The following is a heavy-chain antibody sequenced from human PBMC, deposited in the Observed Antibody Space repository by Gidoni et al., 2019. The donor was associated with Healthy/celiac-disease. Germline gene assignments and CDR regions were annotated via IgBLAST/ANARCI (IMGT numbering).Heavy chain of an antibody. CDR3: AKGIAAAGVSPRIHDY. Sequence: EVQLLESGGGLVQPGGSLRLSCAASGFPLSSYAMSWVRQAPGKGLEGVSAISGSGGSTYYADSVKGRFTISRDNSKNTLYLQMNSLRAEDTAVYYCAKGIAAAGVSPRIHDYWGQGTLVTVSS. J-gene: IGHJ4*02. V-gene: IGHV3-23*01. D-gene: IGHD6-13*01. CDR2: ISGSGGST. CDR1: GFPLSSYA.